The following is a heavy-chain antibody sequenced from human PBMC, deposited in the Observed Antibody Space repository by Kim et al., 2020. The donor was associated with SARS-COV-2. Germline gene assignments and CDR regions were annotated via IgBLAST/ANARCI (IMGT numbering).Heavy chain of an antibody. J-gene: IGHJ2*01. D-gene: IGHD6-13*01. Sequence: GGSLRLSCAASGFTFSSYGMHWVRQAPGKGLEWVAVISYDGSNKYYADSVKGRFTISRDNSKNTLYLQMNSLRAEDTAVYYCANIPGYSSSYWYFDLWGRGTLVTVSS. V-gene: IGHV3-30*18. CDR3: ANIPGYSSSYWYFDL. CDR2: ISYDGSNK. CDR1: GFTFSSYG.